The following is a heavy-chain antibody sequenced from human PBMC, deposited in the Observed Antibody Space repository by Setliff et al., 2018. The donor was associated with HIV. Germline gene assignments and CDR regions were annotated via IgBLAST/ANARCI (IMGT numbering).Heavy chain of an antibody. CDR1: GYTFTSYA. D-gene: IGHD2-2*01. V-gene: IGHV1-3*01. J-gene: IGHJ4*02. Sequence: ASVKVSCKASGYTFTSYAMHWVRQGHGQRLGWMGWINAGNGNTKYSQKFQGRVTITRDTSASTAYMELRSLRSEDTAVYYCARLPSAAMGGGLDYWGQGTLVTVSS. CDR3: ARLPSAAMGGGLDY. CDR2: INAGNGNT.